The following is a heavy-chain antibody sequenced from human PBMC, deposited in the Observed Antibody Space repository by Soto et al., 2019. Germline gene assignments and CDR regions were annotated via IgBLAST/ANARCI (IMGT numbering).Heavy chain of an antibody. CDR3: APWFGAFDY. Sequence: QVQLVESGGGVVQPGRSLRLSCAASGFTFSSYGMHWVRQAPGKGLDWVAVISYDGSNKYYADSVKGRVTISRDNSKNPLSLQMNSLRSEYTAVYYCAPWFGAFDYWGQGTLVTVSS. D-gene: IGHD3-10*01. V-gene: IGHV3-30*03. CDR2: ISYDGSNK. CDR1: GFTFSSYG. J-gene: IGHJ4*02.